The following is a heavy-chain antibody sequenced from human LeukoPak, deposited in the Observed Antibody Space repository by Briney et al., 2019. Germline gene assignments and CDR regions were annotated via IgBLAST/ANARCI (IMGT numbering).Heavy chain of an antibody. V-gene: IGHV3-7*01. Sequence: GGSLRLSCAASGFTFSSYWMSWVRQAPGKGLEWVANIKQDGSEKYYVDSVKGRFTISRDNAKNSLYLQMNSLRAEDTAVYYCARGNSGYDSRRVGYYMDVWGKGTTVTVSS. J-gene: IGHJ6*03. CDR2: IKQDGSEK. CDR3: ARGNSGYDSRRVGYYMDV. CDR1: GFTFSSYW. D-gene: IGHD5-12*01.